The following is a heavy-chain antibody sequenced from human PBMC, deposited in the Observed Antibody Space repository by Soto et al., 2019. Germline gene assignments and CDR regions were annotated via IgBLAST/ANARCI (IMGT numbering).Heavy chain of an antibody. CDR3: AREGSDSYGNYYFDY. D-gene: IGHD5-18*01. CDR2: IYYSGST. CDR1: GGSISSYY. Sequence: PSETLSLTCTVSGGSISSYYWSWIRQPPGKGLEWIGYIYYSGSTNYNPSLKSRVTISVDTSKNQFSLKLSSVTAADTAVYYCAREGSDSYGNYYFDYWGQGTLVTVSS. V-gene: IGHV4-59*01. J-gene: IGHJ4*02.